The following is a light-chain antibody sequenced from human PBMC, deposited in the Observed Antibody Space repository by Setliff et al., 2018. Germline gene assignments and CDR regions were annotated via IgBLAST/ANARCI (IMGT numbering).Light chain of an antibody. Sequence: LTQPASVSGSPGQSITTSCTGTSSDIGGYDYVSWYQQHPGKAPKLIIYDVTKRPSGVSDRFSGSKSGDTASLTVSGLQADDEADYYCCSYGGDFTWVFGGGTKVTVL. CDR3: CSYGGDFTWV. V-gene: IGLV2-14*03. CDR2: DVT. CDR1: SSDIGGYDY. J-gene: IGLJ2*01.